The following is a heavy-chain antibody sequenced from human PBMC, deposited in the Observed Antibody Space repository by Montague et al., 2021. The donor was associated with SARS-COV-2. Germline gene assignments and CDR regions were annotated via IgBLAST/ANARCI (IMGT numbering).Heavy chain of an antibody. CDR2: INHSGST. Sequence: SETLSLTCGVSGGSISGYYWSWIRQPPGKGLEWIGEINHSGSTKYNPSLKSRVTISVDTSKNQFSLRLSSVTAADTAVYYCATLPSSITIFGVVQGYYFDDWGQGTLVTVSS. J-gene: IGHJ4*02. D-gene: IGHD3-3*01. CDR1: GGSISGYY. CDR3: ATLPSSITIFGVVQGYYFDD. V-gene: IGHV4-34*01.